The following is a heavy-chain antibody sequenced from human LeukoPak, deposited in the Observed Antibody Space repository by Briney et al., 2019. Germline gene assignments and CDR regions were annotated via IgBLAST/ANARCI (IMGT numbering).Heavy chain of an antibody. V-gene: IGHV1-58*02. CDR3: AAAGYCSSTSCSPYYYCGMDV. CDR2: IVVGSGNT. CDR1: GFTFTSSA. D-gene: IGHD2-2*01. Sequence: SVKVSCKASGFTFTSSAMQWVRQARGQRLEWIGWIVVGSGNTNYAQKFQERVTITRDMSTSTAYMELSSLRSEDTAVYYCAAAGYCSSTSCSPYYYCGMDVWGQGTTVTVS. J-gene: IGHJ6*02.